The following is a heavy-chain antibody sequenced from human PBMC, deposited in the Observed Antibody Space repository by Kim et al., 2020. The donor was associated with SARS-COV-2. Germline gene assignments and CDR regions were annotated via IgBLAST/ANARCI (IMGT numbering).Heavy chain of an antibody. CDR1: GGTFSSYA. CDR2: IIPIFGTA. CDR3: ARDLVRRWLPWRYYYYYGMDV. Sequence: SVKVSCKASGGTFSSYAISWVRQAPGQGLEWMGGIIPIFGTANYAQKFQGRVTITADESTSTAYMELSSLRSEDTAVYYCARDLVRRWLPWRYYYYYGMDVWGQGTTVTVSS. D-gene: IGHD5-12*01. V-gene: IGHV1-69*13. J-gene: IGHJ6*02.